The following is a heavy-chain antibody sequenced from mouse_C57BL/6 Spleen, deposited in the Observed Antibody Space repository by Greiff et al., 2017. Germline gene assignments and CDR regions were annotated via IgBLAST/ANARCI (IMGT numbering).Heavy chain of an antibody. Sequence: VQLQESGPGLVQPSQSLSITCTVSGFSLTSYGVHWVRQPPGKGLEWLGVIWSGRNTDYNAAFISRLSISKDNSKSQVFFRRNLLQADDTAIYYCAKKSEGLLDYWGQGTSVTVSS. J-gene: IGHJ4*01. CDR1: GFSLTSYG. CDR3: AKKSEGLLDY. V-gene: IGHV2-4*01. CDR2: IWSGRNT. D-gene: IGHD6-5*01.